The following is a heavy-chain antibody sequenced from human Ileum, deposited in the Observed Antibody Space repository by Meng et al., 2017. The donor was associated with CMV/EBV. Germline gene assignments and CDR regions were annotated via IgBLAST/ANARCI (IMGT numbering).Heavy chain of an antibody. CDR3: AREPLRAAGHYLDY. J-gene: IGHJ4*02. CDR2: INSDGSST. Sequence: ASCFTFSSYWMHWVRQAPGKGLVWVSRINSDGSSTSYADSVKGRFSISRDNAKNMLYLQMNSLRPEDTAVYYCAREPLRAAGHYLDYWGQGTLVTVSS. CDR1: CFTFSSYW. D-gene: IGHD5-12*01. V-gene: IGHV3-74*01.